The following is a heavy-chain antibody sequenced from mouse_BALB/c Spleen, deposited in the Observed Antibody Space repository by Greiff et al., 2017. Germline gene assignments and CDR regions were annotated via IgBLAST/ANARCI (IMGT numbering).Heavy chain of an antibody. J-gene: IGHJ4*01. D-gene: IGHD2-3*01. Sequence: EVKLVESGGGLVQPGGSLRLSCATSGFTFTDYYMSWVRQPPGKALEWLGFIRNKANGYTTEYSASVKGRFTISRDNSQSILYLQMNTLRAEDSATYYCARVGWLLRYYAMDYWGQGTSVTVSS. CDR3: ARVGWLLRYYAMDY. V-gene: IGHV7-3*02. CDR2: IRNKANGYTT. CDR1: GFTFTDYY.